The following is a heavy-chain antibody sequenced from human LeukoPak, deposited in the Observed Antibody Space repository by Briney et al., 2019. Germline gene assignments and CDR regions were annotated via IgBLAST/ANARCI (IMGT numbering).Heavy chain of an antibody. CDR1: GGSISNSSYY. Sequence: PSETLSLTCTVSGGSISNSSYYWGWIRQPPGMGLELIGSMYYSGSTYYNPSLKSRATISVDTSKNQFSLKLSSVTAADTAVYYCARHGRMGTINPSSWGQGTLVTVSS. V-gene: IGHV4-39*01. J-gene: IGHJ5*02. D-gene: IGHD5-24*01. CDR3: ARHGRMGTINPSS. CDR2: MYYSGST.